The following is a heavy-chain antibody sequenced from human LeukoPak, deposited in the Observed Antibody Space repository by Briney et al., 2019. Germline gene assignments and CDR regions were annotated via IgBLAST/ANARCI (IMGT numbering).Heavy chain of an antibody. J-gene: IGHJ4*02. CDR1: GGSFSGYY. CDR2: INHSGST. Sequence: SETLSLTCAVYGGSFSGYYWSWIRQPPGKGLEWIGEINHSGSTNYNPSPKSRVTISVDTSKNQFSLKLSSVTAADTAVYYCARHLSVVVPAATPTQFDYWGQGTLVTVSS. V-gene: IGHV4-34*01. D-gene: IGHD2-2*01. CDR3: ARHLSVVVPAATPTQFDY.